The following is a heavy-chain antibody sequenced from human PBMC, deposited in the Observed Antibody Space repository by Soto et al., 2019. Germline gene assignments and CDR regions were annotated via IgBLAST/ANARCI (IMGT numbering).Heavy chain of an antibody. D-gene: IGHD6-6*01. CDR3: ARDLGSSGYYGMDV. CDR1: GYTFTGYY. J-gene: IGHJ6*02. V-gene: IGHV1-2*04. CDR2: INPNSGGT. Sequence: QVQLVQSGAEVKKPGASVKVSCKASGYTFTGYYMHWVRQAPGQGLEWMGWINPNSGGTNYAQKFQGWVTMTRDTAISTAYMELSRLRSDVTAVYYCARDLGSSGYYGMDVWGQGTTVTVSS.